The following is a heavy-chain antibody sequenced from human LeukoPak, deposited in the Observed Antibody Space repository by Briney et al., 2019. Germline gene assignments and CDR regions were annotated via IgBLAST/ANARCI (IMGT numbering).Heavy chain of an antibody. Sequence: PSETLSLTCTVPGGSISSSSYYWGWIRQPPGKGLEWIGSIYYSGSTYYNPSLKSRVPISVDTSKNQFSLKLSSVTAADTAVYYCARLIVAAAVDYWGQGTLVTVSS. D-gene: IGHD6-13*01. CDR2: IYYSGST. CDR1: GGSISSSSYY. J-gene: IGHJ4*02. CDR3: ARLIVAAAVDY. V-gene: IGHV4-39*01.